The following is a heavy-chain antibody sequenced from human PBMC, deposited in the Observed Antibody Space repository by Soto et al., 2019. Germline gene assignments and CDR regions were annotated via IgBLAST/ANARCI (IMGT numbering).Heavy chain of an antibody. D-gene: IGHD3-3*01. CDR1: GFTFSSYW. V-gene: IGHV3-7*01. Sequence: EVQLVESGGGLVQPGGSLRLSCAASGFTFSSYWMSWVRQAPGKGLEWVANIKQDGSEKYYVDSVKGRFTISRDNAKNSLYLQMNSLRAEDTAVYYCAREVNYDFWSGYPNYYYYMDVWGKGTTVTVSS. J-gene: IGHJ6*03. CDR2: IKQDGSEK. CDR3: AREVNYDFWSGYPNYYYYMDV.